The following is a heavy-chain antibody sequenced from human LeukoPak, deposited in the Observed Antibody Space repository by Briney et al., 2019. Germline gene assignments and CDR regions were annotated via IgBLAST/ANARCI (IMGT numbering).Heavy chain of an antibody. J-gene: IGHJ5*02. CDR2: INYSGDS. V-gene: IGHV4-59*08. D-gene: IGHD2-15*01. CDR1: GGSISSYY. CDR3: ARHPKGYFSRFDP. Sequence: ASETLSLTCTVSGGSISSYYWSWIRQPPEKGLEWIGYINYSGDSNYNPSLKSRVTISVDTSKNQFSLKLTSVTAADTAVYYCARHPKGYFSRFDPWGQGTLVTVSS.